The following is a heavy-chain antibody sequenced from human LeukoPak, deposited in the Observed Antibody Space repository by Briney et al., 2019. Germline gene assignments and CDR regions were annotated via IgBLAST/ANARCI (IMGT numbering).Heavy chain of an antibody. V-gene: IGHV1-2*02. Sequence: ASVKVSCKASGYTFTGYYMHWVRQAPGQGLEWMGWINPNSGGTNYAQKFQGRVTMTRDTSISTAYMELSRLRFDDTAVYYCARGIWSSGPFDYWGQGTLVTVSS. CDR3: ARGIWSSGPFDY. J-gene: IGHJ4*02. CDR1: GYTFTGYY. D-gene: IGHD3-22*01. CDR2: INPNSGGT.